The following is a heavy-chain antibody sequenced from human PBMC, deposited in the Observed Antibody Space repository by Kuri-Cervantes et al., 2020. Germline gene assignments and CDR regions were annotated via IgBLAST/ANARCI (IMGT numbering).Heavy chain of an antibody. Sequence: SETLSLTCTVSGGSISSSSYYWGWIRQPPGKGLEWIGSIYYSGSTYYNPSLKSRVTISVDTSKNQFSLKLSSVTAADTAVYYCARDLWRARDYYDSSAKGHFDYWGQGTLVTVSS. CDR3: ARDLWRARDYYDSSAKGHFDY. CDR2: IYYSGST. CDR1: GGSISSSSYY. J-gene: IGHJ4*02. V-gene: IGHV4-39*02. D-gene: IGHD3-22*01.